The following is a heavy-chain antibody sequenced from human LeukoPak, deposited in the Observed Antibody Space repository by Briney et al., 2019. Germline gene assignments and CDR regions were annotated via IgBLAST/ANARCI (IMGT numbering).Heavy chain of an antibody. CDR2: ISQSGST. V-gene: IGHV4-34*01. Sequence: SETLSLTCAVYGGSFSGYFWSWIRQPPGKGLEWIGEISQSGSTNYNPSLKSRVTISADTSKNHFSLRLSSLTAADTAVYYCARQKTVLRFSGTIDPWGQGTLVTVSS. J-gene: IGHJ5*02. D-gene: IGHD3-3*01. CDR1: GGSFSGYF. CDR3: ARQKTVLRFSGTIDP.